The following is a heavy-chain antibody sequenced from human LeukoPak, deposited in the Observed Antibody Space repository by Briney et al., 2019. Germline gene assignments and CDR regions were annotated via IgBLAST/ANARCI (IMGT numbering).Heavy chain of an antibody. D-gene: IGHD3-22*01. V-gene: IGHV3-15*05. CDR3: TTVRDSSGYGLSRGQF. J-gene: IGHJ4*02. CDR1: GFTFSSYA. Sequence: PGGSLRLSCAASGFTFSSYAMSWVRQAPGKGLEWVGRIKSKSDTGTTDYAAPVKGRFTISRDDSKNTLFLQMNSLKTEDTAMYYCTTVRDSSGYGLSRGQFWGQRTLVTVSS. CDR2: IKSKSDTGTT.